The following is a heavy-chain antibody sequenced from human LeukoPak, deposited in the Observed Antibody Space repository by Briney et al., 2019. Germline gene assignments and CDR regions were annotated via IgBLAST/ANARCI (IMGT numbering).Heavy chain of an antibody. CDR1: GFTFSSYW. V-gene: IGHV3-74*01. J-gene: IGHJ6*03. CDR2: INSDGSST. Sequence: GGSLRLSCAASGFTFSSYWMHWVRQAPGKGLVWVSRINSDGSSTSYADSVKGRFTISRDNAKNTLYLQMNSLRAEDTAVYYCARGAYYYGSGSSNPLYYYYYYMDVWGKGTTVTVSS. D-gene: IGHD3-10*01. CDR3: ARGAYYYGSGSSNPLYYYYYYMDV.